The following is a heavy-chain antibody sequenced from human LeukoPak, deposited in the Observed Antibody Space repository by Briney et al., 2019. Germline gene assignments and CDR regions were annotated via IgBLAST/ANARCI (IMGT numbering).Heavy chain of an antibody. D-gene: IGHD6-19*01. CDR2: FNAGNGGT. V-gene: IGHV1-3*01. Sequence: GASVKVSCKASGYTFTSYIMHWVRQAPGQSLEWWGGFNAGNGGTKYSQEVQGRVTITADESTSTTHMELRSLRSDDAAVYYCAREGHTSSRGWFVPWGQGTLVTVSS. CDR1: GYTFTSYI. CDR3: AREGHTSSRGWFVP. J-gene: IGHJ5*02.